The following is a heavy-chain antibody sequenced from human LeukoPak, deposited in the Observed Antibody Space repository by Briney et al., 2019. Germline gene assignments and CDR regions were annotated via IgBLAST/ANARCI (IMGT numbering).Heavy chain of an antibody. CDR1: GVSFSGYY. J-gene: IGHJ4*02. CDR3: ARRLPVAGRAPDY. V-gene: IGHV4-34*01. CDR2: INHSGSP. Sequence: SETLSLTCAVYGVSFSGYYWSWIRQPPGKGLEWIGEINHSGSPNYNPSLKSRVTISVDTSKNQFSLKLSSVTAADTAVYYCARRLPVAGRAPDYWGQGTLVTVSS. D-gene: IGHD6-19*01.